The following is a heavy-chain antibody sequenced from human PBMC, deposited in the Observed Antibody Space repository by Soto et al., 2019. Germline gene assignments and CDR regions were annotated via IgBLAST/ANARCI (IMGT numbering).Heavy chain of an antibody. Sequence: GGSLRLSCAASEFTFSTYSMNWVRQAPGKGLEWVSSISSSSSYIYYADSVKGRFTISRDNAKNSLYLQMNNLSPEDTAVYYCARNLNGYGNWDYWGQGNLVTVSS. D-gene: IGHD1-1*01. CDR1: EFTFSTYS. V-gene: IGHV3-21*01. J-gene: IGHJ4*02. CDR2: ISSSSSYI. CDR3: ARNLNGYGNWDY.